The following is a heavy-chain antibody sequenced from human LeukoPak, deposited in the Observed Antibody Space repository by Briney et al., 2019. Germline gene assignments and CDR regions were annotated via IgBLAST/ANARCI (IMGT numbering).Heavy chain of an antibody. D-gene: IGHD4-17*01. Sequence: GASVKVSCKASGYTFTSYDINWVRQATGQGLEWIGWMNPNSANTGYAEKFQGRVTMTRDTSTSTAYMELSSLSPEDTAVYYCAKPLYYGDYQSYWYFDLWGRGTLVTVSS. CDR1: GYTFTSYD. CDR2: MNPNSANT. CDR3: AKPLYYGDYQSYWYFDL. J-gene: IGHJ2*01. V-gene: IGHV1-8*01.